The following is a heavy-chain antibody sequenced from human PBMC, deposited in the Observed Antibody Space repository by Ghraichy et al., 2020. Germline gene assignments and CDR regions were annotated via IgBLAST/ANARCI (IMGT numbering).Heavy chain of an antibody. J-gene: IGHJ4*02. CDR2: IKEDRSEN. CDR3: ARGSYPFNY. V-gene: IGHV3-7*03. CDR1: GFTFGSYW. D-gene: IGHD1-26*01. Sequence: GESLNISCAASGFTFGSYWMGWVRQAPGKGLEWVANIKEDRSENHYVDSVKGRFTISRDNAENSLYIQMNSLTVEDTAVYYCARGSYPFNYWGQGTLVTVSS.